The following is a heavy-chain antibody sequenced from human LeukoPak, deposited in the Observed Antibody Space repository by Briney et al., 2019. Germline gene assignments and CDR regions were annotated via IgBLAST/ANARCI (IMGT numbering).Heavy chain of an antibody. CDR2: IYYSGST. CDR1: GGSISSSSYY. J-gene: IGHJ3*02. D-gene: IGHD6-25*01. Sequence: PSETLSLTCTVSGGSISSSSYYWGWIRQPPGKGLEWIGSIYYSGSTYYNPSLKSRVTISVDTSKNQFSLKLSSVTAADTAVYYCASSRLSDAFDIWGQGTMVTVSS. CDR3: ASSRLSDAFDI. V-gene: IGHV4-39*01.